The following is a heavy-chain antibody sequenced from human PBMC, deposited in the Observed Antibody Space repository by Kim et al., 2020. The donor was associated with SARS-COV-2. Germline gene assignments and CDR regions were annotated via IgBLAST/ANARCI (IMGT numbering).Heavy chain of an antibody. CDR2: T. Sequence: TNHNPSLKSRVTIPVETPKNQFSLKLGAVTAADTAVYYCASVYIRGWFDPWGQGTLVTVSS. CDR3: ASVYIRGWFDP. V-gene: IGHV4-59*01. J-gene: IGHJ5*02. D-gene: IGHD5-12*01.